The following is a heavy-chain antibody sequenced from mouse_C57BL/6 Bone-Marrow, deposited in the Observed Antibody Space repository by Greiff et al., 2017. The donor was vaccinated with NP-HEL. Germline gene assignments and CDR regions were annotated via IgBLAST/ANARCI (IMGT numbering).Heavy chain of an antibody. CDR2: ISGGGGNT. J-gene: IGHJ1*03. CDR1: GFTFSSYT. D-gene: IGHD4-1*01. Sequence: EVKLMESGGGLVKPGGSLKLSCAASGFTFSSYTMSWVRQTPEKRLEWVATISGGGGNTYYPDSVKGRFTISRDNAKNTLYLQMSRLRSEDTALYYCARRLGWYFDVWGTGTTVTVSS. V-gene: IGHV5-9*01. CDR3: ARRLGWYFDV.